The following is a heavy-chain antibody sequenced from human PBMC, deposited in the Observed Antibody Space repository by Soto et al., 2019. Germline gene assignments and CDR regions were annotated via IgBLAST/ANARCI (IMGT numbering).Heavy chain of an antibody. CDR2: IYYSGST. Sequence: SETLSLTCTVSGGSISSGGYYWSWIRQHPGKGLEWIGYIYYSGSTHYNPSLKSRVTISVDTSKNQFSLKLSSVTAADTAVYYCAGYRYSSSSRYYYGMDVWGQGTTVTVSS. V-gene: IGHV4-31*03. CDR1: GGSISSGGYY. J-gene: IGHJ6*02. D-gene: IGHD6-6*01. CDR3: AGYRYSSSSRYYYGMDV.